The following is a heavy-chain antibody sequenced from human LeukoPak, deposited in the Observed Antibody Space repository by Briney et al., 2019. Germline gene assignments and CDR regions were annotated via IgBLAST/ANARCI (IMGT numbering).Heavy chain of an antibody. V-gene: IGHV1-69*05. D-gene: IGHD3-10*01. CDR2: IIPIFGTA. Sequence: GASVKVSCKASGGTFSSYAISWVRQAPGQGLEWMGRIIPIFGTANYAQKFQGRVTITTDESTSTAYMELSSLRSEDTAVYYCARDRTLYYGSGSYYNGYFQHWGQGTLVTVS. J-gene: IGHJ1*01. CDR3: ARDRTLYYGSGSYYNGYFQH. CDR1: GGTFSSYA.